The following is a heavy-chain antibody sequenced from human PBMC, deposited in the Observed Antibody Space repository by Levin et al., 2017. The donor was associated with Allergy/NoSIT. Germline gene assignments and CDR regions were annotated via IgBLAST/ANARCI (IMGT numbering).Heavy chain of an antibody. V-gene: IGHV3-74*01. J-gene: IGHJ4*02. CDR1: GFTFSDYW. D-gene: IGHD3-3*01. CDR2: ITSDGKTT. CDR3: GRGGRSGSIDY. Sequence: GGSLRLSCAVSGFTFSDYWMYWVRQVPGEGPVWVSRITSDGKTTTYADFVKGRFTISRDDAKNQLYLQLNSLRVEDTAVYYCGRGGRSGSIDYWGQGTRLTVSS.